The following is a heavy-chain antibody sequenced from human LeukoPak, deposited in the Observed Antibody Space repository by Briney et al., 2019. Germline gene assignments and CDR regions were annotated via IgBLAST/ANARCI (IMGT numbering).Heavy chain of an antibody. Sequence: GGSLRLSCAASGFTFSSYEMNWVRQAPGKXLEWVSYISSSGSTIYYADSVKGRFTISRDNAKNSLYLQMNSLRAEDTAVYYCARGAGELLRSQFDYWGQGTLVTVSS. J-gene: IGHJ4*02. V-gene: IGHV3-48*03. D-gene: IGHD1-26*01. CDR1: GFTFSSYE. CDR2: ISSSGSTI. CDR3: ARGAGELLRSQFDY.